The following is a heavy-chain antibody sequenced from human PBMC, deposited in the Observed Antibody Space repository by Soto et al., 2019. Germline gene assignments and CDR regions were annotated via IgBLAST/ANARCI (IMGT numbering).Heavy chain of an antibody. CDR2: INGGDANK. D-gene: IGHD3-10*01. CDR1: GYTFTSNA. J-gene: IGHJ4*02. Sequence: ASVKVSCKASGYTFTSNAIHWMRQAPGQRLEWMGWINGGDANKKYSKNFQGRVTLSRDTSATTAYMELSSLRSEDTAVYYCARGFDGSADYWGQGTLVTVSS. CDR3: ARGFDGSADY. V-gene: IGHV1-3*01.